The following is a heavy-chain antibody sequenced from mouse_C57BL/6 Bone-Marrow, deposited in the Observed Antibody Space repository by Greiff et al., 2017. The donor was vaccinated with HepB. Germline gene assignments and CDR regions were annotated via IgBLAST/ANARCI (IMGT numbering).Heavy chain of an antibody. CDR3: ATPYYYGSSYGGDLFDY. D-gene: IGHD1-1*01. J-gene: IGHJ2*01. CDR2: ILPGSGST. CDR1: GYTFTGYW. V-gene: IGHV1-9*01. Sequence: VKLMESGAELMKPGASVKLSCKATGYTFTGYWIEWVKQRPGHGLEWIGEILPGSGSTNYNEKFKGKATFTADTSSNTAYMQLSSLTTEDSAIYYCATPYYYGSSYGGDLFDYWGQGTTLTVSS.